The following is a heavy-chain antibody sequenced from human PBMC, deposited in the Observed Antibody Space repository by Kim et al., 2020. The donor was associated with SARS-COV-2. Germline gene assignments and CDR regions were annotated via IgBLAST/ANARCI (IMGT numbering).Heavy chain of an antibody. V-gene: IGHV3-49*02. Sequence: VKGRGTISKDDSKSIAYLQMNSLKTEDTAVYYCTRDPRGGSGSYFSRYDYWGQGTLVTVSS. D-gene: IGHD3-10*01. J-gene: IGHJ4*02. CDR3: TRDPRGGSGSYFSRYDY.